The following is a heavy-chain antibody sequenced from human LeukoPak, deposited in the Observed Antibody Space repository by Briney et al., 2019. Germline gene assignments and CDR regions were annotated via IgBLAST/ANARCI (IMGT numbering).Heavy chain of an antibody. J-gene: IGHJ4*02. CDR3: ASDAGLGYCSGGSCYPRGRFDY. D-gene: IGHD2-15*01. CDR2: IYYSGST. Sequence: SETLSLTCTVSGGSISSSSYYWGWIRQPPEKGLEWIGSIYYSGSTYYNPSLKSRVTISVDTSKNQFSLKLSSVTAADTAVYYCASDAGLGYCSGGSCYPRGRFDYWGQGTLVTVSS. V-gene: IGHV4-39*01. CDR1: GGSISSSSYY.